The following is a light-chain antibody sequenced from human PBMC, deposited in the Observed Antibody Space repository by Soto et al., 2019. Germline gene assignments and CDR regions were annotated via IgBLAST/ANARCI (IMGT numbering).Light chain of an antibody. V-gene: IGKV1-8*01. CDR2: AAS. CDR1: QGISSY. Sequence: AILMTQSPSSLSASTGDRVTITCRASQGISSYLAWYQQKPGKAPKLLIYAASTLQSGVPSRFSGSGSGTDFTLTISGLKSVDFETYYCHQYYSYPITFGQGNRLEI. CDR3: HQYYSYPIT. J-gene: IGKJ5*01.